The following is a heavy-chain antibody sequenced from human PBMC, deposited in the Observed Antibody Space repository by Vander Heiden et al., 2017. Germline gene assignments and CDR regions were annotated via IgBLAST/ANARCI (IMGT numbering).Heavy chain of an antibody. CDR3: AKDPYSYGYDIVTYFDC. CDR2: ISGTGNTA. D-gene: IGHD5-12*01. V-gene: IGHV3-23*01. Sequence: EVKLLESGGGLVQPGGSLRLYCVGSGFTLSRYAMSWVRQTPAKGLEWVAAISGTGNTANYADSGKGRFTISRDNSKNMLFLDMNSLRAEDTGVYFCAKDPYSYGYDIVTYFDCWGQGTQVTVSS. J-gene: IGHJ4*02. CDR1: GFTLSRYA.